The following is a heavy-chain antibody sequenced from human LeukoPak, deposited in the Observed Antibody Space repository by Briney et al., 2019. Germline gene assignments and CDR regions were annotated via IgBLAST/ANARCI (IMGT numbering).Heavy chain of an antibody. CDR2: IDQDESKK. CDR3: ARDHAYRTDY. CDR1: GFSFSNDW. V-gene: IGHV3-7*01. J-gene: IGHJ4*02. D-gene: IGHD2-2*01. Sequence: TGGSLRLSCAASGFSFSNDWMCWVRQAPGEGLEWVANIDQDESKKYYVDSVKGRFTISRDNAKNSLYLQMSSLRAEDTAVYYCARDHAYRTDYWGQGTLVTVSS.